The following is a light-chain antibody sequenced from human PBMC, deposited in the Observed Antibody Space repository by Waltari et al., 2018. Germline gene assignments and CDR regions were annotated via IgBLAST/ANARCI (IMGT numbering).Light chain of an antibody. Sequence: IVCTHSPGTLPFFPGRGATLSCRASQSVGKYLAWYQQKPGQAPSLLIYRASIRATGIPDRFSGSGSGTDFSLTISRLEPEDFAVYYCQNYVSLPATFGQGTKVEI. CDR3: QNYVSLPAT. CDR1: QSVGKY. V-gene: IGKV3-20*01. CDR2: RAS. J-gene: IGKJ1*01.